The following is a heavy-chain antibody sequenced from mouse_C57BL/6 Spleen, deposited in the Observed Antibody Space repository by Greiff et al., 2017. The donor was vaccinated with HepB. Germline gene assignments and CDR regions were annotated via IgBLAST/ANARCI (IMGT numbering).Heavy chain of an antibody. J-gene: IGHJ2*01. V-gene: IGHV1-69*01. CDR2: IDPSDSYT. CDR3: AMSGEGLY. Sequence: VKLQQPGAELVMPGASVKLSCKASGYTFTSYWMHWVKQRPGQGLEWIGEIDPSDSYTNYNQKFKGKSTLTVDKSSSTAYMQLSSLTSEDSAVYYCAMSGEGLYWGQGTTLTVSS. CDR1: GYTFTSYW.